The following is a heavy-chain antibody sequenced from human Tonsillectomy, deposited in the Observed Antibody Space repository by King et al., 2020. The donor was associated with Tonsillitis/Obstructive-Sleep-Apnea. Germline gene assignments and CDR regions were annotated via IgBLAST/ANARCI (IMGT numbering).Heavy chain of an antibody. CDR1: GFTFSSYA. CDR2: ISGSGGST. J-gene: IGHJ4*02. CDR3: AKGGLGLYYYDSSGYYEYFDY. D-gene: IGHD3-22*01. V-gene: IGHV3-23*04. Sequence: QLVQSGGGLVQPGGSLRLSCAASGFTFSSYAMRWVRQAPGKGLEWVSTISGSGGSTYYADSVKGRFTISRDNSKNTLYLQMNSLRAEDTAVYYCAKGGLGLYYYDSSGYYEYFDYWGQGTLVTVSS.